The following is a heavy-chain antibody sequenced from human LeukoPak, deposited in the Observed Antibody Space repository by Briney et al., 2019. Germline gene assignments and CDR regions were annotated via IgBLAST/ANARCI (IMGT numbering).Heavy chain of an antibody. V-gene: IGHV4-59*08. J-gene: IGHJ4*02. Sequence: SETLSLTCTVSGGSISSYYWSWIRQPPGKGLEWIGYIYYSGSTNYNPSLKSRVTIPVDTSKNQFSLKLSSVTAADTAVYYCARRGAGDSSGYYTYFDYWGQGTLVTVSS. CDR3: ARRGAGDSSGYYTYFDY. D-gene: IGHD3-22*01. CDR2: IYYSGST. CDR1: GGSISSYY.